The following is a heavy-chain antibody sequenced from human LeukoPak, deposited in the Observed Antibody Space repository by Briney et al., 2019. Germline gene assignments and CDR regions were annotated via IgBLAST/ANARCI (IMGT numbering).Heavy chain of an antibody. D-gene: IGHD3-16*02. CDR2: IYSGGST. CDR1: GFTVSSNY. CDR3: AREKIYDYVWGSYRGALDY. Sequence: PGGSLRLSCAASGFTVSSNYMSWVRQAPGKGLEWVSVIYSGGSTYYADSVKGRFTISRDNSKNTLYLQMNSLRAEDTAVYYCAREKIYDYVWGSYRGALDYWGQGTLVTVSS. J-gene: IGHJ4*02. V-gene: IGHV3-66*01.